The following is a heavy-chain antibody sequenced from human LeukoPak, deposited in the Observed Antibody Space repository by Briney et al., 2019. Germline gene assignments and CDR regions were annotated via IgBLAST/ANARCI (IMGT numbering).Heavy chain of an antibody. CDR1: GDSVSSNSAA. Sequence: SQTLSLTCALSGDSVSSNSAAWNWIRQSPSRGLEWLGRTYYRSKWYNDYAVSVKSRITINPDTSKNQFSLQLTSVTPEDTAVYYCARVGYCSSTSCADYYYYGMDVWGQGTTVTVSS. CDR2: TYYRSKWYN. J-gene: IGHJ6*02. V-gene: IGHV6-1*01. CDR3: ARVGYCSSTSCADYYYYGMDV. D-gene: IGHD2-2*03.